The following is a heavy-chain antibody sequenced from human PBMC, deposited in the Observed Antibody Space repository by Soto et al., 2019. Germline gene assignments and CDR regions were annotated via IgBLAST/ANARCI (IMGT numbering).Heavy chain of an antibody. Sequence: QVQLQESGPGLVKPSETLSLTCSVSGASINDYYWTWIRQPPGKGLEWVGYVFYSGTTFYNPSLKSRVTMSIDTSKKQFSLELASVTAADTAIYYCASSRYSATYYVDYWSQGTLVTVSS. D-gene: IGHD1-26*01. J-gene: IGHJ4*02. CDR1: GASINDYY. V-gene: IGHV4-59*01. CDR2: VFYSGTT. CDR3: ASSRYSATYYVDY.